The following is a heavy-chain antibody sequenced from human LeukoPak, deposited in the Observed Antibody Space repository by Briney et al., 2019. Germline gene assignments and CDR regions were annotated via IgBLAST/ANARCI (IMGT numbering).Heavy chain of an antibody. CDR3: AKAQLRVTTGIDN. Sequence: AESLRLSCAASGFTFSSYAISWVRQAPGKGLEWVSGISSSAGNTNYADSVKGRFTISRDNSKNTLYLQMNSLRVEDTAVYYCAKAQLRVTTGIDNWGQGTLVTVSS. D-gene: IGHD4-17*01. CDR2: ISSSAGNT. CDR1: GFTFSSYA. J-gene: IGHJ4*02. V-gene: IGHV3-23*01.